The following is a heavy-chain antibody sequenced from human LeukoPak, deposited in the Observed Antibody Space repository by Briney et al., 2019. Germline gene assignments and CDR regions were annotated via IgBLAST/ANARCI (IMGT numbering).Heavy chain of an antibody. CDR1: GFTLSSYA. V-gene: IGHV3-23*01. CDR3: AKDGLQFSEWLPPLGY. CDR2: ISGNAGST. Sequence: GGSLRLSCAASGFTLSSYAMSWVRQAPGKGMEWVSLISGNAGSTYYADSVKGRFTISRDITKNTLYLQMNSLRAEDTAVYYCAKDGLQFSEWLPPLGYWGQGTLVTVSS. J-gene: IGHJ4*02. D-gene: IGHD3-3*01.